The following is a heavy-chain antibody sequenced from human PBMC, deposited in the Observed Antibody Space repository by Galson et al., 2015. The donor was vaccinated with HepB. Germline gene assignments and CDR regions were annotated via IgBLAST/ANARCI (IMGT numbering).Heavy chain of an antibody. J-gene: IGHJ4*02. D-gene: IGHD6-19*01. CDR1: GFTFSVYG. CDR2: INDGAGGT. CDR3: ARLARSSGRYTVIDY. V-gene: IGHV3-23*01. Sequence: SLRLSCAASGFTFSVYGMNWVRQAPGKGLEWVSSINDGAGGTYYADSVKGRFTISRDNSKNTLYLQMNSLSAEDTAVYYCARLARSSGRYTVIDYWGQGTLVTVSS.